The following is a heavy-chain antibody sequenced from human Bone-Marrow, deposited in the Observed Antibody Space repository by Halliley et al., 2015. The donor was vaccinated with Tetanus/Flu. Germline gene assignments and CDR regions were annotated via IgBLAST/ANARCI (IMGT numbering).Heavy chain of an antibody. CDR2: IHHSGTT. V-gene: IGHV4-59*01. D-gene: IGHD5-12*01. J-gene: IGHJ4*02. CDR3: TRGGGWLPED. Sequence: TLSLTCSVSGGSISGYYWSWVRQPPGKGLEWIGNIHHSGTTTYNPSLKSRVATSLDTSKSHFSLKLSSVTAADSAVYFCTRGGGWLPEDWGQGTLVTVSP. CDR1: GGSISGYY.